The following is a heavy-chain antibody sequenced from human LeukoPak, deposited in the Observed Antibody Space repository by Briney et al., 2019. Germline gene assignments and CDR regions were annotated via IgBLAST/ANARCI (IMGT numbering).Heavy chain of an antibody. Sequence: GGSLRLSCGASGFTFSSYNMNWVRQAPGKGLEWVSSITSSSSYIYYADSVKGRFTISRDNAKNSLYLQMNSLRAEDTAAYYCARGGWYDSSGYYNDFDYWGQGTLVTVSS. CDR3: ARGGWYDSSGYYNDFDY. CDR1: GFTFSSYN. V-gene: IGHV3-21*01. D-gene: IGHD3-22*01. CDR2: ITSSSSYI. J-gene: IGHJ4*02.